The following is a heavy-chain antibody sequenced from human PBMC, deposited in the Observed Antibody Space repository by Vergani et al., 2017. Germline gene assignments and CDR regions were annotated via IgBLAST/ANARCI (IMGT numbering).Heavy chain of an antibody. CDR3: VRDQVTMLRGSDALDI. J-gene: IGHJ3*02. D-gene: IGHD3-10*01. V-gene: IGHV3-23*04. CDR1: GFTFIMHA. Sequence: VQLVESGGSVVQPGRSLRLSCAASGFTFIMHAMSWVRQAPGKGLEWVSTLSASDRRTHYADSVKGRFTISRDDSKSIAYLQMNNLQTEDTAMYYCVRDQVTMLRGSDALDIWGQGTMVTVSS. CDR2: LSASDRRT.